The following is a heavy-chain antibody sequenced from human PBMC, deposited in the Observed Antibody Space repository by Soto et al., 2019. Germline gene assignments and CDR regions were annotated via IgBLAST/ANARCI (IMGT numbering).Heavy chain of an antibody. CDR3: AKGITMIVVVINDYFDY. CDR2: ISGSGGST. V-gene: IGHV3-23*01. CDR1: GFTFSSYA. J-gene: IGHJ4*02. D-gene: IGHD3-22*01. Sequence: PGGSLRLSCAASGFTFSSYAMSWVRQAPGKGLEWVSAISGSGGSTYYADSVKGRFTISRDNSKNTLYLQMNSLRAEDTAVYYCAKGITMIVVVINDYFDYWGQGTLVTVSS.